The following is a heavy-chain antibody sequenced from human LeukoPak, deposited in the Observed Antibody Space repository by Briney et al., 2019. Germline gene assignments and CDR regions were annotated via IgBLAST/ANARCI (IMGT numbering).Heavy chain of an antibody. Sequence: GASVKVSCKASGYTFTGYYMHWVRQAPGQGLEWMGRIIPLLGIANYAQKFQGRVTIIADKSTSTAYMELSSLRSEDTAVYYCARDDADSAYADGDYWGQGTLVTVSS. CDR2: IIPLLGIA. D-gene: IGHD5-12*01. CDR3: ARDDADSAYADGDY. J-gene: IGHJ4*02. CDR1: GYTFTGYY. V-gene: IGHV1-69*04.